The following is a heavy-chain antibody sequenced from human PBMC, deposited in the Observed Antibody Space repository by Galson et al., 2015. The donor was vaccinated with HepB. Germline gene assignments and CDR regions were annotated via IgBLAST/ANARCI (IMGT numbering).Heavy chain of an antibody. Sequence: SLRLSCAASGFTFSSYAMSWVRQAPGKGLEWVSAVSGSGGRTYHADSVKGRFTISRDNSKNTLYLQMNSLRAEDTAVYYCSNAPTGVLEVQYFALWGRGTLVTVAS. CDR1: GFTFSSYA. V-gene: IGHV3-23*01. CDR2: VSGSGGRT. CDR3: SNAPTGVLEVQYFAL. D-gene: IGHD7-27*01. J-gene: IGHJ2*01.